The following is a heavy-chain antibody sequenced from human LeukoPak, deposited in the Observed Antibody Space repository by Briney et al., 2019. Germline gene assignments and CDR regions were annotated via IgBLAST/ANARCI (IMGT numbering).Heavy chain of an antibody. J-gene: IGHJ4*02. CDR1: GFTFYDYG. CDR2: INWNGGST. CDR3: ARGWDGDYAGYFDY. D-gene: IGHD4-17*01. V-gene: IGHV3-20*04. Sequence: GGSLRLSCAASGFTFYDYGMSWVRQAPGKGLEWVSGINWNGGSTGYADSVKGRFTISRDNAKNSLYLQMNSLRAEDTALYYCARGWDGDYAGYFDYWGQGTLVTVSS.